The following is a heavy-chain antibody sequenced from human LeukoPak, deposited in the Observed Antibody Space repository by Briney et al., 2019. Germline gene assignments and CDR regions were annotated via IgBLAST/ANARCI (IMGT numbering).Heavy chain of an antibody. CDR3: ARYYGSGSFDLIYYFDY. D-gene: IGHD3-10*01. V-gene: IGHV4-34*01. CDR1: GGSFSGYY. CDR2: INDSGST. J-gene: IGHJ4*02. Sequence: SETLSLTCAVYGGSFSGYYWSWIRQPPGKGLEWIGEINDSGSTNYNPSLKSRVTISVDTSKNQFSLKLSSVAAADTAVYYCARYYGSGSFDLIYYFDYWGQGTLVTVSS.